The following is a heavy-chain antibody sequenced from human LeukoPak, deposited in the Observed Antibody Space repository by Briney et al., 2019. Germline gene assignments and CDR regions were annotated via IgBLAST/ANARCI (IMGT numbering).Heavy chain of an antibody. Sequence: SETLSLTCTVSGGSISSYYWSWIRQPPGKGLEWIGYIYYSGSTNYNPSLKSRVTISVDTSKNQFSLKLSSVTAADTAVYYCARAHSSSMNGWFDPWGQGTLVTVSS. CDR1: GGSISSYY. V-gene: IGHV4-59*01. CDR2: IYYSGST. J-gene: IGHJ5*02. D-gene: IGHD6-6*01. CDR3: ARAHSSSMNGWFDP.